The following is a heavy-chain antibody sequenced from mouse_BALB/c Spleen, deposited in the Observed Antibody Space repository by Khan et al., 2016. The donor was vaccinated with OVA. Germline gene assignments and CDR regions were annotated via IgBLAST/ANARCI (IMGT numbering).Heavy chain of an antibody. J-gene: IGHJ3*01. CDR3: ARRNYFGYTFAY. CDR1: GYTFTDFY. D-gene: IGHD1-2*01. V-gene: IGHV1-77*01. Sequence: QVQLQQSGTELARPGASVNLSCKASGYTFTDFYINWVKQRSGQGLEWIGEISPGSGDTYYNEKFKGKATLTADKSSSTASMQLSSLTSDASAVYFCARRNYFGYTFAYWGQGTLVTVSA. CDR2: ISPGSGDT.